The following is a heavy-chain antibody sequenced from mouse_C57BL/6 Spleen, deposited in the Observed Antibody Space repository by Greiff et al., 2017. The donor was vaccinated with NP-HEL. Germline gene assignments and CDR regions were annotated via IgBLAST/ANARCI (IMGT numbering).Heavy chain of an antibody. CDR3: ASQLTGTGWFAY. J-gene: IGHJ3*01. CDR2: ISSGGSYT. CDR1: GFTFSSYG. D-gene: IGHD4-1*01. Sequence: EVQLVESGGDLVKPGGSLKLSCAASGFTFSSYGMSWVRQTPDKRLEWVATISSGGSYTYYPDSVKGRFTFSRDNAKNTLYLQMSSLKSEDTAMYYCASQLTGTGWFAYWGQGTLVTVSA. V-gene: IGHV5-6*01.